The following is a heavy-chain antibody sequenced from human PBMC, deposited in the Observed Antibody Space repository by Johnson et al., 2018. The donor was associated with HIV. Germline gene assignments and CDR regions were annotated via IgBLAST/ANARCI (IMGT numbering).Heavy chain of an antibody. Sequence: QVQLVESGGGVVQPGRSLRLSCVASGFTFSSYGMHWVRQAPGKGLEWVAVISYDGNNKYYEDSVKGRVTISRDNSRNTLYLQMTSPRAEDTAIYYCARKGDAFDIWGQGTLATVSS. CDR1: GFTFSSYG. CDR2: ISYDGNNK. CDR3: ARKGDAFDI. J-gene: IGHJ3*02. V-gene: IGHV3-30*03.